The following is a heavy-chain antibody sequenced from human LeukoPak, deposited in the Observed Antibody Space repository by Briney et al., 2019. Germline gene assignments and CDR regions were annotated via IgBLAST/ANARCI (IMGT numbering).Heavy chain of an antibody. D-gene: IGHD6-19*01. CDR2: ISYDGSNK. CDR1: GFTFSSYA. CDR3: ARAGSGWYPFGY. Sequence: GGSLRLSCAASGFTFSSYAMHWVRQAPGKGLEWVAVISYDGSNKYYADSVKGRFTISRDNSKNTLYLQMNSLRAEDTAVYYCARAGSGWYPFGYWGQGTLVTVSS. V-gene: IGHV3-30-3*01. J-gene: IGHJ4*02.